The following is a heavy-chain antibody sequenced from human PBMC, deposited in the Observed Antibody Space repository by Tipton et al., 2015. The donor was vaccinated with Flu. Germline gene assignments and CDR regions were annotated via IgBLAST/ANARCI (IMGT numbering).Heavy chain of an antibody. V-gene: IGHV1-69*09. Sequence: QLVQSGAEVKKPGSSVKVSCKASGGTFSSYAISWVRQAPGQGLEWMGRIIPILGIANYAQKFQGRVTITADKSTSTAYTELSSLRSEDTAVYYCARDISRYSYGYDNWFVPWGQGTLVTVSS. D-gene: IGHD5-18*01. CDR2: IIPILGIA. CDR1: GGTFSSYA. CDR3: ARDISRYSYGYDNWFVP. J-gene: IGHJ5*02.